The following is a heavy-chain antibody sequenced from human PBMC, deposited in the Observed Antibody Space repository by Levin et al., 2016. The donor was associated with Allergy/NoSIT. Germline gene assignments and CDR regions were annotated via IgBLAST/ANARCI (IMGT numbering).Heavy chain of an antibody. D-gene: IGHD1-7*01. CDR1: GFILGHYY. CDR3: ARARVSGTIEAPFDL. J-gene: IGHJ3*01. V-gene: IGHV1-46*01. Sequence: ASVKVSCKTAGFILGHYYMYWVRQAPGQGLEWMGIIHGGNGGTTYEQKFQGRVTMTRDTSASAVYMDLSGLTSEDTAVYYCARARVSGTIEAPFDLWGQGTLVTVSS. CDR2: IHGGNGGT.